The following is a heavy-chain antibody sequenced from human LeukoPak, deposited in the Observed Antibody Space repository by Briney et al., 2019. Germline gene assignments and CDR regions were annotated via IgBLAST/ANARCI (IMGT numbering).Heavy chain of an antibody. CDR3: ARGRDGYNWIDY. V-gene: IGHV3-33*01. Sequence: GGSLRLSCAASGFTFSSCVMHWVRQAPGKGLEWVADIWYDGTNKYYADSVKGGFTISRDNSKNTLYLQMNSLSAEDTAVYYCARGRDGYNWIDYWGQGTLVTVSS. CDR2: IWYDGTNK. J-gene: IGHJ4*02. CDR1: GFTFSSCV. D-gene: IGHD5-24*01.